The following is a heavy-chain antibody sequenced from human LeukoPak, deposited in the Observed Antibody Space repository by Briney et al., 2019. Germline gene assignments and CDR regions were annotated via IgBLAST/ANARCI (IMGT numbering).Heavy chain of an antibody. CDR2: IIPIFGTA. CDR3: AVSPRGYYDSSGYSYHDAFDI. J-gene: IGHJ3*02. V-gene: IGHV1-69*05. Sequence: SVKASCKASGGTFSSYAISWVRQAPGQGLEWMGRIIPIFGTANYAQKFQGRVTTTTDESTSTAYMELSSLRSEDTAVYYCAVSPRGYYDSSGYSYHDAFDIWGQGTMVTVSS. CDR1: GGTFSSYA. D-gene: IGHD3-22*01.